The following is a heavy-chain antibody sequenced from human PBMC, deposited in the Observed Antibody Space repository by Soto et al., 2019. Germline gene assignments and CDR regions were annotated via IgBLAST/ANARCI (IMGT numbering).Heavy chain of an antibody. CDR1: GYTFTSYG. D-gene: IGHD1-26*01. CDR2: ISTYNGNT. J-gene: IGHJ4*02. V-gene: IGHV1-18*01. Sequence: QVQLVQSGAEVKKPGASVKVSCKASGYTFTSYGISWVRQAPGQGLEWMGWISTYNGNTNYAQKLQGRVTMTTDTTTSTADMELRSLRFDDTALYYCAGGGHSGSYSDYWGQGTLVTVSS. CDR3: AGGGHSGSYSDY.